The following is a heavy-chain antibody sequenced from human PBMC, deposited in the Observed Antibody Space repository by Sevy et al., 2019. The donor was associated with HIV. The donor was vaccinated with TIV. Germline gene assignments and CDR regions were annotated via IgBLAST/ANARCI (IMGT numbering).Heavy chain of an antibody. V-gene: IGHV3-23*01. D-gene: IGHD2-8*01. CDR3: AREGCTRPNDY. Sequence: GGSLRLSCAASGFAFYDYSMSWIRQAPGKGLEWVATLSFGCGKINYADSVTGGFTTSRDNSKNSFYLQMDNLRVEDTALYYCAREGCTRPNDYWGQGTRVTVSS. CDR2: LSFGCGKI. J-gene: IGHJ4*02. CDR1: GFAFYDYS.